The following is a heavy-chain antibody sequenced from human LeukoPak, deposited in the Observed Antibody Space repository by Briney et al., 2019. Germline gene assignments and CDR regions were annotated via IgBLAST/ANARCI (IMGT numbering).Heavy chain of an antibody. CDR1: GFTFSSYA. D-gene: IGHD3-16*01. CDR3: ARLGGNWFDP. V-gene: IGHV3-48*01. J-gene: IGHJ5*02. CDR2: ISSSSSTI. Sequence: GGSLILSCAASGFTFSSYAMSWVRQAPGKGLEWVSYISSSSSTIYYADSVKGRFTISRDNAKNSLYLRMNSLRAEDTAVYYCARLGGNWFDPWGQGTLVTVSS.